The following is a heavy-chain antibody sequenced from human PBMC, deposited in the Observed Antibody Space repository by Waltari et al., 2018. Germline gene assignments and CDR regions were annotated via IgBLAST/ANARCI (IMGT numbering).Heavy chain of an antibody. CDR3: AKSRGDYYDSSGYYFGYFDL. D-gene: IGHD3-22*01. Sequence: EVQLLESGGGLVQPGGSLRLSCAASGFTFSSYAMSWVRQAPGKGLGWVSAISGSGGSTYYADSVKGRFTISRDNSKNTLYLQMNSLRAEDTAVYYCAKSRGDYYDSSGYYFGYFDLWGRGTLVTVSS. V-gene: IGHV3-23*01. CDR1: GFTFSSYA. J-gene: IGHJ2*01. CDR2: ISGSGGST.